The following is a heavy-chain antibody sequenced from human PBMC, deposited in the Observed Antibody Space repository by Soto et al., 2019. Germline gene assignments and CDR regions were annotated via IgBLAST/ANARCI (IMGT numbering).Heavy chain of an antibody. J-gene: IGHJ6*02. CDR3: ARVAEAGTGDYYYYGMDV. V-gene: IGHV1-2*04. Sequence: ASVKVSCKASGYTLTGYYMHWVRQAPGQGLEWMGWINPNSGGTNYAQKFQGWVTMTRDTSISTAYMELSRLRSDDTAVYYCARVAEAGTGDYYYYGMDVWGQGTTVTVSS. CDR2: INPNSGGT. D-gene: IGHD6-13*01. CDR1: GYTLTGYY.